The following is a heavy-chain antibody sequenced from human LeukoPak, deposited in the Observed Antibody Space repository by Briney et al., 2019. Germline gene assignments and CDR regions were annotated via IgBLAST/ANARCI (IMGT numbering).Heavy chain of an antibody. D-gene: IGHD6-13*01. Sequence: GGSLRLSCAASGFTFSDYYMSWIRQAPGKGLEWASYISSSGSTIYYADSVKGRFTISRDNAKNSLYLQMNSLRAEDTAVYYCAGGYSSSWESYYYYYYMDVWGKGTTVTISS. V-gene: IGHV3-11*01. CDR3: AGGYSSSWESYYYYYYMDV. CDR1: GFTFSDYY. J-gene: IGHJ6*03. CDR2: ISSSGSTI.